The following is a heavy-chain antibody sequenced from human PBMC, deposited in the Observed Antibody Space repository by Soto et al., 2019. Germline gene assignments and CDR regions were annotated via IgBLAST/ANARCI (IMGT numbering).Heavy chain of an antibody. Sequence: SETLSLTCTVSGGSISSDNFFWSWIRQPPGEGLEWIGYIYYRGSTYYNPSLESRLTLLVDTSKNQFSLKLRSVTAADTAVYYCARVAIACPSSSCYNHYYYSLDVWGQGTTVTVYS. V-gene: IGHV4-30-4*01. CDR1: GGSISSDNFF. D-gene: IGHD2-2*02. CDR2: IYYRGST. CDR3: ARVAIACPSSSCYNHYYYSLDV. J-gene: IGHJ6*02.